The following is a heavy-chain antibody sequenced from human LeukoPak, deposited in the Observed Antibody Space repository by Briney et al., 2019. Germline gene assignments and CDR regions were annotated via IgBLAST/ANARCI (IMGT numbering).Heavy chain of an antibody. CDR3: ARGPWGVIGAFDI. V-gene: IGHV1-69*05. D-gene: IGHD3-16*02. CDR2: IIPIFGTA. J-gene: IGHJ3*02. Sequence: GASVKVSCKASGGTFSSYAISWVRQAPGQGLEWMGGIIPIFGTANYAQKFQGRVTITTDESTSTAYMELSSLRSEDTAVYYCARGPWGVIGAFDIWGQGTMVTVSS. CDR1: GGTFSSYA.